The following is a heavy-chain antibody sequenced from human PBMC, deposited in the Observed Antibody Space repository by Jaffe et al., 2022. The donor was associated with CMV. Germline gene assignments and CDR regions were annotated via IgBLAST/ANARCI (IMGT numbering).Heavy chain of an antibody. V-gene: IGHV3-33*08. Sequence: QVQLVESGGGVVQPGRSLRLSCAASGFTFSTYGMHWVRQAPGKGLEWVAVIWYDGDNKYYGDSVKGRFIISRDNSKNMMYLQMNSLTAEDTAVYFCARDYDIFNGYYWLDYWGQGTRVTVSS. J-gene: IGHJ4*02. CDR2: IWYDGDNK. D-gene: IGHD3-9*01. CDR3: ARDYDIFNGYYWLDY. CDR1: GFTFSTYG.